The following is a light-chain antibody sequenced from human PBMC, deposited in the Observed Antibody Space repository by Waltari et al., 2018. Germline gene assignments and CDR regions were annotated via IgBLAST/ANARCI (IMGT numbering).Light chain of an antibody. CDR3: QVWDSSRAHVL. CDR1: DIGTKT. V-gene: IGLV3-21*02. Sequence: SYVLTQAPSVSVAPGQTARLTCGGLDIGTKTVPWYQQKPGQAPVLVVNNDSDRPSGIPERFSGSNSGDTATLTISRVEAGDEADYYCQVWDSSRAHVLFGGGTKVTVL. CDR2: NDS. J-gene: IGLJ3*02.